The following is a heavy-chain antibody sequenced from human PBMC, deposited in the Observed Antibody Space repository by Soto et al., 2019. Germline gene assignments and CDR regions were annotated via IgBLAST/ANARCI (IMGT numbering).Heavy chain of an antibody. D-gene: IGHD2-15*01. J-gene: IGHJ4*02. CDR2: INPNSGGA. Sequence: QVQLVQSGAEVKKPGASVKVSCKASGYTFISYYIHWVRQAPGQGLEWMGWINPNSGGAKYSQKFQAWVTMTSDTSISTAYMGMSRLKSDDTGVYYCARSGGGCDLGDDWGQGTLVTVSS. CDR1: GYTFISYY. V-gene: IGHV1-2*04. CDR3: ARSGGGCDLGDD.